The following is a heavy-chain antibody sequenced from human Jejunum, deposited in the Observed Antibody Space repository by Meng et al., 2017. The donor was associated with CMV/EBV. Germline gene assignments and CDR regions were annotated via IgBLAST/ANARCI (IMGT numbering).Heavy chain of an antibody. CDR3: ARSPPISRWDY. Sequence: VRLGGSGGGLVKPGGSLRLSCAASGFTFSSYSMNWVRQAPGEGLEWVASISSDSNFIYYADSVKGRFTISRDNAKNSLYLQMNSLRAEDTAVYSCARSPPISRWDYWGQGTLVTVSS. CDR1: GFTFSSYS. V-gene: IGHV3-21*01. CDR2: ISSDSNFI. D-gene: IGHD6-13*01. J-gene: IGHJ4*02.